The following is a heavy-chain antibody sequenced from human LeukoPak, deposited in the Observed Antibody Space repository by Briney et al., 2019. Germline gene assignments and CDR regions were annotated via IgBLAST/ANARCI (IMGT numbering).Heavy chain of an antibody. V-gene: IGHV3-9*01. J-gene: IGHJ5*02. D-gene: IGHD3-22*01. CDR2: ISWNSGSI. CDR3: TTVRFEVDSSGYYHNYFDP. CDR1: GFTFDDYA. Sequence: GRSLRLSCAASGFTFDDYAMHWVRQAPGKGLEWVSGISWNSGSIGYADSVKGRFTISRDNAKNSLYLQMNSLRAEDTALYYCTTVRFEVDSSGYYHNYFDPWGQGTLVTVSS.